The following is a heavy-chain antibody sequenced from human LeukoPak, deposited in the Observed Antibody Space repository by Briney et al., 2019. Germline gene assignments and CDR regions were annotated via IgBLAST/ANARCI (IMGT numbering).Heavy chain of an antibody. CDR2: INPSGGST. CDR1: GYTFTGYY. D-gene: IGHD3-9*01. CDR3: ARERPGILTGYYYYYMDV. Sequence: ASVKVSCKASGYTFTGYYMHWVRQAPGQGLEWMGIINPSGGSTSYAQKFQGRVTMTRDMSTSTVYMELSSLRSEDTAVYYCARERPGILTGYYYYYMDVWGKGTTVTVSS. V-gene: IGHV1-46*01. J-gene: IGHJ6*03.